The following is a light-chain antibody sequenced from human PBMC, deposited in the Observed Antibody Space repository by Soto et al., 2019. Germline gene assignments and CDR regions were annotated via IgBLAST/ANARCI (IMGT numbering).Light chain of an antibody. J-gene: IGKJ2*01. CDR3: QQYNSF. V-gene: IGKV1-5*03. Sequence: DIQMTQSPSTLFVSVGDTVTITCRASQSINKWLAWYQQKPGKAPKLLIYEVSTLESGVPSRFSGSGSGTEFTLTNSSLQPDDIATCYCQQYNSFFGQGTKLEVK. CDR1: QSINKW. CDR2: EVS.